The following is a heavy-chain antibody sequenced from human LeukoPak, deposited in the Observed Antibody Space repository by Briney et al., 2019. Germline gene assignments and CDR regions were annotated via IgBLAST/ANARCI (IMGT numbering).Heavy chain of an antibody. Sequence: KPSETLSLSCTVSGDSVTSNFWNWIWQSPGKGLEWIAYVSHSGKTKYNPALASRVNISLDTSNNRLSLNVSSVTAADTAVYYCAKAGTTFSGVILNFDTWGQGALVTVSS. CDR1: GDSVTSNF. V-gene: IGHV4-59*02. D-gene: IGHD3-3*01. J-gene: IGHJ4*02. CDR3: AKAGTTFSGVILNFDT. CDR2: VSHSGKT.